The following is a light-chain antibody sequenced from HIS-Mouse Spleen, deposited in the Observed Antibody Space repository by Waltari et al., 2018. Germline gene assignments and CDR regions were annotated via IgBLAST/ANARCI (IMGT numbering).Light chain of an antibody. V-gene: IGLV3-25*03. CDR1: ALPKQY. CDR2: KDS. CDR3: QSADSSGTYHVV. Sequence: SYELTQPPSVSVSPGQTARIPCSGDALPKQYAYWYQQKPGQAPVLVIYKDSARPAGIPERCSGSSSGTTVTLTISGVQAEDEADYYCQSADSSGTYHVVFGGGTKLTVL. J-gene: IGLJ2*01.